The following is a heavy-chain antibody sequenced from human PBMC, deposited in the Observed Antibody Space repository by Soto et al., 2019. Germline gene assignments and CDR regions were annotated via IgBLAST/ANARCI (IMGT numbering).Heavy chain of an antibody. D-gene: IGHD3-3*02. J-gene: IGHJ4*02. CDR1: GSSISSSGYY. V-gene: IGHV4-39*01. Sequence: QLQVQESGPGLVKPSETLSLTCTVSGSSISSSGYYWGWLRQPPGKGLEWIGSMYYGVSTYYNPSLKSGVTVSVDASKNQFSLNLGSVTAADTAVYYCARLPSRHLVDYWGQGTLVTFSS. CDR2: MYYGVST. CDR3: ARLPSRHLVDY.